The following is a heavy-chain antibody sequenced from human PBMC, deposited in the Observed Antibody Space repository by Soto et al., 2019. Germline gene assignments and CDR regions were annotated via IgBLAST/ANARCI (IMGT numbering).Heavy chain of an antibody. J-gene: IGHJ6*02. V-gene: IGHV4-4*02. CDR2: IFHSGNT. CDR1: GGSISTDHW. Sequence: QVQLQESGPGLVKPSGTLSLSCTVSGGSISTDHWWTWVRQSPGEGLEWIGEIFHSGNTAYTPSLKRLVNISVDRSNNLVSLNLNSVPAADTAIYYSARRVFRVGSGAMDIWGRGTTVTV. CDR3: ARRVFRVGSGAMDI. D-gene: IGHD3-10*01.